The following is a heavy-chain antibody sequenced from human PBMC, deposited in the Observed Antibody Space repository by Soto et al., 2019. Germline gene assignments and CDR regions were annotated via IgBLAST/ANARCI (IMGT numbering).Heavy chain of an antibody. D-gene: IGHD3-10*01. Sequence: QVQLQQWGAGLLKPSETLSLTCAVYGGSFSGYYWSWIRQPPGKGLEWIGEINHSGSTNYNPSLKSRVTISVATSKNQFSLKLSSVTAADTAVYYCARRRQYYYGSGTPYYFDYWGQGTLVTVSS. CDR3: ARRRQYYYGSGTPYYFDY. CDR1: GGSFSGYY. J-gene: IGHJ4*02. CDR2: INHSGST. V-gene: IGHV4-34*01.